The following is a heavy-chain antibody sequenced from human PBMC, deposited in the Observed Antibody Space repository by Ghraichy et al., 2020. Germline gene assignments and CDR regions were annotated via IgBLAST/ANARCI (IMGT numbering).Heavy chain of an antibody. CDR3: AKDISRSGSYPD. D-gene: IGHD3-10*01. CDR2: ISWNSGSI. CDR1: GFTFDDYA. J-gene: IGHJ4*02. Sequence: GGSLRLSCAASGFTFDDYAMHWVRQAPGKGLEWVSGISWNSGSIGYADSVKGRFTISRDNAKNSLYLQMNSLRAEDTALYYCAKDISRSGSYPDWGQGTLVTVSS. V-gene: IGHV3-9*01.